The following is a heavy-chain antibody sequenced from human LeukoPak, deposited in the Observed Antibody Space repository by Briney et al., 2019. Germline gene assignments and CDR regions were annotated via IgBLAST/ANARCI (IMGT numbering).Heavy chain of an antibody. D-gene: IGHD6-13*01. Sequence: ASVKVSCKASGYTFPSYGISWVRQAPGQGLEWMGWISGSNTYTKYAQQFQGRVTMTTDTSTSTAYMELRSLRSDDTAVYYCARNASDSHWGSSWYYFDYWGQGSLVTVSS. J-gene: IGHJ4*02. V-gene: IGHV1-18*01. CDR1: GYTFPSYG. CDR2: ISGSNTYT. CDR3: ARNASDSHWGSSWYYFDY.